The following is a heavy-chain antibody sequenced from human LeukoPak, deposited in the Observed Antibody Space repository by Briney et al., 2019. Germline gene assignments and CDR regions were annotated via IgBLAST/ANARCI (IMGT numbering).Heavy chain of an antibody. D-gene: IGHD2-15*01. CDR2: ISGSGGST. CDR3: AKNLYCGGGSCYPSALGMDV. J-gene: IGHJ6*02. V-gene: IGHV3-23*01. Sequence: GGSLRLSCAASGFTFSSYAMSWVRQAPGKGLEWVSAISGSGGSTYYADSVKGRFTISRDNSKNTLYLQMNSLRAEDTAVYYCAKNLYCGGGSCYPSALGMDVWGQGATVTVSS. CDR1: GFTFSSYA.